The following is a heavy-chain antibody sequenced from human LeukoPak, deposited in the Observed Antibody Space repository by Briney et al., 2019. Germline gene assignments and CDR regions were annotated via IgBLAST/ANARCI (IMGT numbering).Heavy chain of an antibody. Sequence: GGSLRLSCAASGFTVSSNYMSWVRQAPGKGLEWVSVIYSGGSTYYADSVKGRFTISRDNSKNTLYLQMNSLRAEDTAVYYCAKDRGVAAQKAYYFDYWGQGTLVTVSS. J-gene: IGHJ4*02. D-gene: IGHD6-6*01. CDR3: AKDRGVAAQKAYYFDY. CDR1: GFTVSSNY. V-gene: IGHV3-66*01. CDR2: IYSGGST.